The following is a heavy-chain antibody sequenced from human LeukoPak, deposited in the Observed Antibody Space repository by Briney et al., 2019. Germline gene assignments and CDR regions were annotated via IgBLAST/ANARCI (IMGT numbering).Heavy chain of an antibody. CDR2: IYYSGST. CDR3: ARNYDSSGYWPRDYYYYGMDV. J-gene: IGHJ6*02. Sequence: SETLSLTCTVSGGSISSYYWSWIRQPPGKGLEWTGYIYYSGSTNYNPSLKSRVTISVDTSKNQFSLKLSSVTAADTAVYYCARNYDSSGYWPRDYYYYGMDVWGQGTTVTVSS. V-gene: IGHV4-59*08. D-gene: IGHD3-22*01. CDR1: GGSISSYY.